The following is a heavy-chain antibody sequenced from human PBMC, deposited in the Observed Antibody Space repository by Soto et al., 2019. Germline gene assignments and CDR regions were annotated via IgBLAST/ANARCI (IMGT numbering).Heavy chain of an antibody. V-gene: IGHV1-58*01. J-gene: IGHJ4*02. CDR1: GFTFTSSA. CDR2: IVVGSGNT. CDR3: AAIPRYCTNGVCYEGSAATDYFDY. Sequence: TSVKVSCKASGFTFTSSAVQRVRQARGQRLEWIGWIVVGSGNTNYAQKFQERVTITRDMSTSTAYMELSSLRSEDTAVYYCAAIPRYCTNGVCYEGSAATDYFDYWGQGTLVTVSS. D-gene: IGHD2-8*01.